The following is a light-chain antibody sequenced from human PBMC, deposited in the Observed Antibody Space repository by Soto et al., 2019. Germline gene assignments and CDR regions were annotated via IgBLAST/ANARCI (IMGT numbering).Light chain of an antibody. CDR1: QSVSSC. Sequence: DIQMTQSPSSLSASVGDRVTITCRASQSVSSCLNWYQQKPGKAPKLLIFAASSLQSGVPSRFSGSGSGTDFPITNSSLQPEDVATYYCQLNYSTPTFGQGTKLEIK. V-gene: IGKV1-39*01. J-gene: IGKJ2*01. CDR3: QLNYSTPT. CDR2: AAS.